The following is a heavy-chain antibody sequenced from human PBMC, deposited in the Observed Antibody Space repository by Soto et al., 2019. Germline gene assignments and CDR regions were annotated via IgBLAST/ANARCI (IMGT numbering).Heavy chain of an antibody. CDR3: ARDEGGPDV. J-gene: IGHJ6*02. V-gene: IGHV3-74*01. Sequence: GSLRLSCRASGFTFSNSWMHWVRQAPGKGLVWVSRINNDGSSTAYADSVKGRFTISRDNAKNTLYMQMDRLRVEDMAVYYCARDEGGPDVWGQGTTVTVSS. CDR2: INNDGSST. CDR1: GFTFSNSW.